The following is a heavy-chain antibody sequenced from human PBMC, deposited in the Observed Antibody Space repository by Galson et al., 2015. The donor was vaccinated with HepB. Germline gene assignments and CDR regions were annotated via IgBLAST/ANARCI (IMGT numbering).Heavy chain of an antibody. CDR2: INPNSGGT. Sequence: SVKVSCKASGYSFTGYYMHWVRQAPGQGLEWMGRINPNSGGTNYAQKFQGRVTMTRDTSVNTAYMELSRLRSDDTAVYYCARAVIQSWLSPDWYFDLWGRGTLVSVSS. D-gene: IGHD5-18*01. CDR1: GYSFTGYY. J-gene: IGHJ2*01. V-gene: IGHV1-2*06. CDR3: ARAVIQSWLSPDWYFDL.